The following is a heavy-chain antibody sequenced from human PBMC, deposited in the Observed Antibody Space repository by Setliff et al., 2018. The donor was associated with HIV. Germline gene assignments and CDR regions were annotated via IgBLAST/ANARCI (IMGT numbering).Heavy chain of an antibody. D-gene: IGHD1-26*01. CDR1: GFTFSSYW. Sequence: SLRLSCAASGFTFSSYWMHWVRQAPGKGLVWVSGIGWNSGSKGYADSVKGRFTISRDNAKNSLYLQMNSLRAEDMAFYYCAKAKWELSDSPFFDYWGQGTLVTVSS. CDR3: AKAKWELSDSPFFDY. V-gene: IGHV3-9*03. J-gene: IGHJ4*02. CDR2: IGWNSGSK.